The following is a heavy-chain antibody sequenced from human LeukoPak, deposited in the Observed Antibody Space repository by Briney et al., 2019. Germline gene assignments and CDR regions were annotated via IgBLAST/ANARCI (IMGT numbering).Heavy chain of an antibody. V-gene: IGHV3-23*01. CDR1: GFTFSSYA. Sequence: GGSLRLSCAASGFTFSSYAMSWVRQAPGKGLEWVSAVSGSGGNTHDADSAKGRFTISRDNSKNTLYLQMNSLRAEDTAVYYCAKTLGYNYGYVENWGQGTLVTVSS. J-gene: IGHJ4*02. CDR3: AKTLGYNYGYVEN. CDR2: VSGSGGNT. D-gene: IGHD5-18*01.